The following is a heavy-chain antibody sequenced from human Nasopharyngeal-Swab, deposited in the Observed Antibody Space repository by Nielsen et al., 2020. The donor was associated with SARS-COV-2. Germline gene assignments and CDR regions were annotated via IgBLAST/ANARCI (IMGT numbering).Heavy chain of an antibody. CDR1: GYTFTSYG. CDR3: ARVTWQLVGYYYYYGMDV. D-gene: IGHD1-26*01. CDR2: SSVYNGNT. J-gene: IGHJ6*02. Sequence: ASVKVSCKASGYTFTSYGISWVRQAPGEGLEWMGWSSVYNGNTNYGQRVQGRVTMTTDTSTNTAYMELRSLRSDDTAVYYRARVTWQLVGYYYYYGMDVWGQGTTVTVSS. V-gene: IGHV1-18*01.